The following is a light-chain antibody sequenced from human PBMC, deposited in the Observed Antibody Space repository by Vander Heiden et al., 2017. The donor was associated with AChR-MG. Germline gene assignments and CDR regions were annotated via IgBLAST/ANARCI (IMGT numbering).Light chain of an antibody. CDR3: CSFAGNYVV. CDR2: DGS. CDR1: SSDVGCHNY. V-gene: IGLV2-11*01. Sequence: QSALTQPRSVSGSPGQSVTISGTRTSSDVGCHNYVSWYHPYPCKAPKLMSYDGSKRPAGVPDRFSGSKSGNTASLTISGLQAEDEADYYCCSFAGNYVVFGGGTEVTVL. J-gene: IGLJ2*01.